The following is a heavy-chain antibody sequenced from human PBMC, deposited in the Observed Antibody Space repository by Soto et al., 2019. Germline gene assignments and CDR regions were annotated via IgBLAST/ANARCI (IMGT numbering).Heavy chain of an antibody. CDR3: AKAPSMATKPRFDY. J-gene: IGHJ4*02. Sequence: PVGSVRLSCAASGFTFSSYAMSWVRQAPGKGLEWVSAISGSGGSTYYADSVKGRFTISRDNSKNTLYLQMNSLRAEDTAVYYCAKAPSMATKPRFDYWGQGTLVTVSS. D-gene: IGHD3-10*01. CDR2: ISGSGGST. CDR1: GFTFSSYA. V-gene: IGHV3-23*01.